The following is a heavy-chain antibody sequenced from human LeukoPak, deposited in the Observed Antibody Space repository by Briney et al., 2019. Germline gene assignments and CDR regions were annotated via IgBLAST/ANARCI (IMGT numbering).Heavy chain of an antibody. D-gene: IGHD3-16*01. CDR1: GFTFSSYW. CDR3: AREGGGNWFDP. CDR2: IKQDGSEK. Sequence: GGSLRLFCAASGFTFSSYWMSWGRQAPGKGLEWVANIKQDGSEKYYVDSVKGRFTISRDNAKNSLYLQMNSLRAEDTAVYYCAREGGGNWFDPWGQGTLVTVSS. V-gene: IGHV3-7*03. J-gene: IGHJ5*02.